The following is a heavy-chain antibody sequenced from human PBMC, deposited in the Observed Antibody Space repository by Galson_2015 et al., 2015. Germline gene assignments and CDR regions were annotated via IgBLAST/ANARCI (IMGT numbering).Heavy chain of an antibody. CDR2: IYGGDMT. Sequence: SLRLSCAASGVTVSNNYMSWVRQAPGKGLEWVSVIYGGDMTHYTDSVKGRFNLSRDNFKNTLYLQMNNLRAEDTAVYFCARDSTTTHRAGYWGQGTLVIVSS. CDR3: ARDSTTTHRAGY. J-gene: IGHJ4*02. V-gene: IGHV3-53*01. D-gene: IGHD2-2*01. CDR1: GVTVSNNY.